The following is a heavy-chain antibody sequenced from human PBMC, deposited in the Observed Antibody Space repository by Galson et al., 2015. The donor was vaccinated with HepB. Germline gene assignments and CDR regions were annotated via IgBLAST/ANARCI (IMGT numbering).Heavy chain of an antibody. D-gene: IGHD6-13*01. V-gene: IGHV3-74*01. CDR1: GFTFSSYW. Sequence: SLRLSCAASGFTFSSYWMHWVRQAPGKGLVWVSRINSDGSSTSYADSVKGRFTISRDNAKNTLYLQMNSLRAEDTAVYYCARNIAAAGGFDPWGQGTLVTVSS. J-gene: IGHJ5*02. CDR3: ARNIAAAGGFDP. CDR2: INSDGSST.